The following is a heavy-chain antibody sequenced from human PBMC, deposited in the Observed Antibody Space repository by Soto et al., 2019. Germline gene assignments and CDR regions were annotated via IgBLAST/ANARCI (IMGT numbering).Heavy chain of an antibody. CDR2: INWNSGSI. Sequence: GGSLRLSCAASGFTFDDYAMHWVRQVPGKGLEWVSGINWNSGSIGYGDSVKGRFAISRDNAKNSLHLQMNGLSAEDTAFYYCVKDESINWYSGHFRHWGQGTLVTVS. CDR3: VKDESINWYSGHFRH. J-gene: IGHJ1*01. D-gene: IGHD6-13*01. CDR1: GFTFDDYA. V-gene: IGHV3-9*01.